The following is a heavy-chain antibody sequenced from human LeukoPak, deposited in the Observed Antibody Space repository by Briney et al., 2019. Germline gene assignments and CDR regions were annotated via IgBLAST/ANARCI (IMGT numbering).Heavy chain of an antibody. Sequence: GGSLRLSCAASGFTFSSYSMNWVRQAPGKGLEWVSSISGRSDYIYYADSGKGRFTISRDNAKNAVYLQVNSLRAEDTAVYYCSLWFGEPRAFDFRGQGTMVTVFS. D-gene: IGHD3-10*01. CDR2: ISGRSDYI. CDR3: SLWFGEPRAFDF. CDR1: GFTFSSYS. J-gene: IGHJ3*01. V-gene: IGHV3-21*04.